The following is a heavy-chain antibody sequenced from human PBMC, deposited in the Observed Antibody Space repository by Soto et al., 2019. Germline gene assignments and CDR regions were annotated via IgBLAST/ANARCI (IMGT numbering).Heavy chain of an antibody. Sequence: QITLKESGPTLVKPTQTLTLTCTFSGFSLSTSGVGVGWIRQPPGKALEWLALIYWDDDKRYSPSLKSRHTITKHTSKNQVLLTMTNIDPVDTATYYCAHRRCSGGSCYSEYFQHWGQGTLVTVSS. CDR1: GFSLSTSGVG. CDR3: AHRRCSGGSCYSEYFQH. J-gene: IGHJ1*01. D-gene: IGHD2-15*01. V-gene: IGHV2-5*02. CDR2: IYWDDDK.